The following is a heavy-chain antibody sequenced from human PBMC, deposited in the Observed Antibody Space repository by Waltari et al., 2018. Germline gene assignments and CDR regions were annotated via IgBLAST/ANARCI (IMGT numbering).Heavy chain of an antibody. D-gene: IGHD6-13*01. CDR2: IIPIFGTA. V-gene: IGHV1-69*05. CDR1: GGPFSSSA. CDR3: ARDKDGRQQLVFDY. Sequence: QVQLVQSGDEVKKPGSSVKVSCKASGGPFSSSAIRWVRQAPGQGLEWMGGIIPIFGTANYAQKFQGRVTITTDESTSTAYMELSSLRSEDTAVYYCARDKDGRQQLVFDYWGQGTLVTVSS. J-gene: IGHJ4*02.